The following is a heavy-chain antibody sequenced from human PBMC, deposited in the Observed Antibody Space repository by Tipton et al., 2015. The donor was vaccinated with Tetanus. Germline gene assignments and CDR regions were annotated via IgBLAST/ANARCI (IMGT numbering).Heavy chain of an antibody. J-gene: IGHJ4*02. CDR2: ISYSGST. CDR1: GGSVRGGSYY. V-gene: IGHV4-61*01. CDR3: ARANYDFPKKGPFDS. Sequence: LRLSCTVSGGSVRGGSYYWNWIRQPPGKGLEWIGYISYSGSTNSNYSLKSRITISQDTSKNQFSLKLTSVTAADTAVYYCARANYDFPKKGPFDSWGQGTLVIVSS. D-gene: IGHD3-3*01.